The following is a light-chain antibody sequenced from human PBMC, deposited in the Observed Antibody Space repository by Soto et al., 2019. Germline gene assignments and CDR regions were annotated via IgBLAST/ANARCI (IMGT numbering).Light chain of an antibody. Sequence: DVRMTQSPSSLSASVGDRVTITCRASQNVRTYLNWYQHKPGKASTLLIFDSSDLESGVPARFSGSGSGTDFTLTISSLQSEDFATYYCQQSFFIPRTFGQGTKVEI. CDR2: DSS. V-gene: IGKV1-39*01. CDR1: QNVRTY. J-gene: IGKJ2*01. CDR3: QQSFFIPRT.